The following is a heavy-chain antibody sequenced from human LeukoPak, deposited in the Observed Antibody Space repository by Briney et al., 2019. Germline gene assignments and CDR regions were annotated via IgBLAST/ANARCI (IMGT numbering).Heavy chain of an antibody. J-gene: IGHJ5*02. V-gene: IGHV4-61*01. CDR1: GYSISSGYY. CDR2: IYYSGST. Sequence: PSETLSLTCTVSGYSISSGYYWGWIRQPPGKGLEWIGYIYYSGSTNYNPSLKSRVTISVDTSKNQFSLKLSSVTAADTAVYYCARARRGYSYGYPLEFDPWGQGTLVTVSS. D-gene: IGHD5-18*01. CDR3: ARARRGYSYGYPLEFDP.